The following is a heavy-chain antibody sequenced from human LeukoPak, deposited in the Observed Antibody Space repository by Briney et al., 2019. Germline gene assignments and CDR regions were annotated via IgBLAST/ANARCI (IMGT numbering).Heavy chain of an antibody. CDR3: ARGTSWDGSGCTPGFFDY. V-gene: IGHV4-34*01. J-gene: IGHJ4*02. D-gene: IGHD3-10*01. Sequence: SETLSLTCAVYGGSFSGYYWSWIRQPPGKGLEWIGEINHSGSTNYNPSLKSRVTISVDTSKNQFALKLSSVTAADTAVYYCARGTSWDGSGCTPGFFDYWGQGTLVTVSS. CDR2: INHSGST. CDR1: GGSFSGYY.